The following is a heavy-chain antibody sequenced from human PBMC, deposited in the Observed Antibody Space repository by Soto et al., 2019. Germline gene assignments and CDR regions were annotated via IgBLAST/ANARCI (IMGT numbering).Heavy chain of an antibody. D-gene: IGHD6-6*01. CDR3: AMTPPRDYSCSSKSLDY. Sequence: QVQLQQWGAGLLKPSETLSLTCAVYGGSFSGYYWSWIRQPPGKGLEWIGEINHSGCTNYNPSFKSRVTISGDTSKNQFSLKLCSGTAAVTAVYYCAMTPPRDYSCSSKSLDYWGQGTLVTVSS. CDR2: INHSGCT. V-gene: IGHV4-34*01. CDR1: GGSFSGYY. J-gene: IGHJ4*02.